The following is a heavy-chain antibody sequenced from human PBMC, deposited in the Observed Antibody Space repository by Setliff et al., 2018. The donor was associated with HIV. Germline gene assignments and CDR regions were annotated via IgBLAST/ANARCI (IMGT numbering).Heavy chain of an antibody. CDR3: ARAGLTLTDWFDP. CDR2: IIYHGTT. CDR1: GYSIGSGYY. Sequence: LSLTCTVSGYSIGSGYYWGWSRQTPERGLEWIGRIIYHGTTYINPSLKGRVSMSLDTSKNQFSLTLTSVTAADTAVYYCARAGLTLTDWFDPWGQGSLVTVSS. J-gene: IGHJ5*02. V-gene: IGHV4-38-2*02.